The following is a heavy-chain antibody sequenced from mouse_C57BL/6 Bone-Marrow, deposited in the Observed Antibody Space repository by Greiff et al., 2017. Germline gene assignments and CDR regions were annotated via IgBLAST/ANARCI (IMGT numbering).Heavy chain of an antibody. CDR3: ARDKVYSNYDY. CDR1: GFTFSSYA. J-gene: IGHJ2*01. V-gene: IGHV5-4*01. D-gene: IGHD2-5*01. CDR2: ISDGGSYT. Sequence: EVQLVESGGGLVKPGGSLKLSCAASGFTFSSYAMSWVRQTPEKRLEWVATISDGGSYTYYPDNVKGRFTISRDNAKNNLYLQMSHLKSEDTAMYYCARDKVYSNYDYWGQGTTLTVSS.